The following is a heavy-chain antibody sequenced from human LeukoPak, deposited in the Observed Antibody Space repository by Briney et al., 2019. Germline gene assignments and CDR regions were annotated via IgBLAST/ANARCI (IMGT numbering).Heavy chain of an antibody. CDR3: ARVARDYDYGDLDLHYYYYYGMDV. CDR1: GGSISSSNW. CDR2: IYHSGST. J-gene: IGHJ6*02. D-gene: IGHD4-17*01. Sequence: PSETLSLTCAVSGGSISSSNWWSWVRQPPGKGLEWIGEIYHSGSTNYNPSLKSRVTISVDKSKNQFSLKLSSVTAADTAVYHCARVARDYDYGDLDLHYYYYYGMDVWGQGTTVTVSS. V-gene: IGHV4-4*02.